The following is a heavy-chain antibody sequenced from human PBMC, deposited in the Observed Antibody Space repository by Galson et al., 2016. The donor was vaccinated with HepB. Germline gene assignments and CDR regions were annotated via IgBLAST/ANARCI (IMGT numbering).Heavy chain of an antibody. CDR3: VRDRRFSGYDLLSY. J-gene: IGHJ4*02. Sequence: SLRLSCAASGFTFISYALHWVRQAQGKGLEWVAVISYDGTDKYHADSVKGRFTISRDNSKSTLYLQMNSLRAEDTAVYYCVRDRRFSGYDLLSYWGQGTLVTVSS. D-gene: IGHD5-12*01. CDR2: ISYDGTDK. CDR1: GFTFISYA. V-gene: IGHV3-30*14.